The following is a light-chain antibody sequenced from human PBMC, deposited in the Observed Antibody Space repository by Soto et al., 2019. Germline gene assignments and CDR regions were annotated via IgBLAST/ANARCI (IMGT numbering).Light chain of an antibody. CDR1: QSVLYSSNNKNY. J-gene: IGKJ1*01. CDR2: WAS. V-gene: IGKV4-1*01. Sequence: DIVMTQSPDSLAVSLGERATINCKSSQSVLYSSNNKNYLAWYQQKPGQPPKMLIYWASTREFGVPDRFSGSGSGTDFTLTISSLQAEDVAVYYCQQYYGTTQTFGQGTKVDIK. CDR3: QQYYGTTQT.